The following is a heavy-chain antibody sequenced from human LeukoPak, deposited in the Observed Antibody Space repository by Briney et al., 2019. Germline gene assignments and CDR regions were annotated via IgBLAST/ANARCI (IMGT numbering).Heavy chain of an antibody. CDR3: ARPPQPGIAAVWCFDY. V-gene: IGHV3-30-3*01. J-gene: IGHJ4*02. D-gene: IGHD6-13*01. CDR2: ISYDGSNK. CDR1: GFTFSSYA. Sequence: GGSLRLSCAASGFTFSSYAMHWVRQAPGKGLEWVAVISYDGSNKYYADSVKGRFTISRDNSKNTLYLQMNSLRAEDTAVYYCARPPQPGIAAVWCFDYWGQGTLVTVSS.